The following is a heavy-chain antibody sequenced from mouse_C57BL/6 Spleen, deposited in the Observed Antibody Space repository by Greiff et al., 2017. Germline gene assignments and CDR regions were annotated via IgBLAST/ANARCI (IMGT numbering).Heavy chain of an antibody. D-gene: IGHD2-4*01. CDR3: AKSTMITTGYYFDY. V-gene: IGHV2-5*01. CDR2: IWRGGST. Sequence: VQLQQSGPGLVQPSQSLSITCTVSGFSLTSYGVHWVRQSPGKGLEWLGVIWRGGSTDYNAAFMSRLSITKDNSKSQVFFKMNSLQADDTAIYYCAKSTMITTGYYFDYWGKGTTLTVAS. CDR1: GFSLTSYG. J-gene: IGHJ2*01.